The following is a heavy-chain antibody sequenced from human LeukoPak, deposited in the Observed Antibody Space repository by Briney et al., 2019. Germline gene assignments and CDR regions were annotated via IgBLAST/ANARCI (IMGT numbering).Heavy chain of an antibody. V-gene: IGHV1-18*04. D-gene: IGHD3-22*01. CDR1: GYAFAAYH. CDR3: ARVYDSSGYYYGKGY. CDR2: INPNSGDT. Sequence: ASVKVSCKASGYAFAAYHMYWVRQAPGQGLEWMGWINPNSGDTNYAQKLQGRVTMTTDTSTSTAYMELRSLRSDDTAVYYCARVYDSSGYYYGKGYWGQGTLVTVSS. J-gene: IGHJ4*02.